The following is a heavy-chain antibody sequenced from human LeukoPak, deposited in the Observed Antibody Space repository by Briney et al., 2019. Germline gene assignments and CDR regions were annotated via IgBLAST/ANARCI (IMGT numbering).Heavy chain of an antibody. CDR2: IKEDGSFQ. J-gene: IGHJ4*02. CDR3: ASAGDNSAYYPPIFDY. D-gene: IGHD3-22*01. CDR1: GFTFNKYW. V-gene: IGHV3-7*01. Sequence: GGSLRLSCAASGFTFNKYWMSWVRQAPGKGLEWVANIKEDGSFQNYVDAVKGRFTISRDNAKNSLSLQMNSLRVEDTAVYYCASAGDNSAYYPPIFDYWGPGTLVTVSS.